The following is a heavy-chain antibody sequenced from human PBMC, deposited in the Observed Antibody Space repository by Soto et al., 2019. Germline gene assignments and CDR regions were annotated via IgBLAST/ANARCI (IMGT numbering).Heavy chain of an antibody. V-gene: IGHV4-59*01. D-gene: IGHD4-4*01. Sequence: SETLSLTCTVSGGSISSYYWSWIRQPPGKGLEWTGYIYYSGSTNYNPSLKSRVTISVDTSKNQFSLKLSSVTAADTAVYYCARGEGVYDYTLDYWGQGTLVTVSS. CDR2: IYYSGST. J-gene: IGHJ4*02. CDR3: ARGEGVYDYTLDY. CDR1: GGSISSYY.